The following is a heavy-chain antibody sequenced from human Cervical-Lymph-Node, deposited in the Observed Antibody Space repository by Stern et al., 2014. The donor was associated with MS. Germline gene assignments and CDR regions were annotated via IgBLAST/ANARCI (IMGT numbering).Heavy chain of an antibody. CDR2: ISGTGSTK. Sequence: QVQLVESGGGLVKPGGSLRLSCAASGFNFRGYHMSWIRQAPGKGPEWVSYISGTGSTKYYAESVEGRFTISRNNAKNSLYLQMNFLTVEDTAVYYCARDGYSYGSSFDCWGQGTLVTVSS. CDR3: ARDGYSYGSSFDC. CDR1: GFNFRGYH. V-gene: IGHV3-11*01. J-gene: IGHJ4*02. D-gene: IGHD5-18*01.